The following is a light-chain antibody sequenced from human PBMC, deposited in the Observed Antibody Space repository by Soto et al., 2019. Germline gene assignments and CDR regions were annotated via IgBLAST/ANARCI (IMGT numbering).Light chain of an antibody. V-gene: IGLV1-40*01. Sequence: QSVLTQPPSVSGAPGQRVTISCTGSSSNIGAGYDVHWYQQLPGTVPKLLIYGNSNRPSGVPDRFSGSKSGTSASLAITGLQAEDEADYYCQSYGSSLSGVVFGGGTKLTVL. CDR3: QSYGSSLSGVV. CDR2: GNS. CDR1: SSNIGAGYD. J-gene: IGLJ2*01.